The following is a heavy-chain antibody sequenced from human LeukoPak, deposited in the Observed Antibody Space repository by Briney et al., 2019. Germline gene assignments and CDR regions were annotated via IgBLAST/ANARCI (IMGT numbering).Heavy chain of an antibody. V-gene: IGHV1-46*01. CDR2: INPSGGSP. Sequence: ASLKVSCKASGCSLTNYYMHWVRHAPGQGLEWKGIINPSGGSPNYAQKCQGRVTSTKDTSTSTLYMELSSLRSEDTAVYYCARETDGYNYALGYWGQGTLVTVSS. D-gene: IGHD5-24*01. CDR1: GCSLTNYY. CDR3: ARETDGYNYALGY. J-gene: IGHJ4*02.